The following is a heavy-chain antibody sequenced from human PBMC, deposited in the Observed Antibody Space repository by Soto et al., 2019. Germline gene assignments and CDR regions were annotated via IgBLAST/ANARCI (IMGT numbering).Heavy chain of an antibody. J-gene: IGHJ4*02. CDR2: ISYDGSKK. Sequence: QVQLVESGGGVVQPGRSLRLSCAASGFTFSSFAMYWVRQAPGEGLEWLAVISYDGSKKYYADSVRGRFTISRDNSENTLYLQMNGLRSEDTALYYCTRDMDYGDRAFGDYWGQGTLVTVSS. CDR3: TRDMDYGDRAFGDY. D-gene: IGHD4-17*01. V-gene: IGHV3-30-3*01. CDR1: GFTFSSFA.